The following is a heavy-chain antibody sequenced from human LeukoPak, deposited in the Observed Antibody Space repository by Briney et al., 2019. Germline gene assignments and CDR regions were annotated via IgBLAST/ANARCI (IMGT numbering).Heavy chain of an antibody. CDR1: GFTFSSYA. CDR2: VSYDGSNK. CDR3: ARAGLGYCSGGSCYTFDY. J-gene: IGHJ4*02. V-gene: IGHV3-30*04. Sequence: PGGSLRLSCAASGFTFSSYAMHWVRQAPGKGLEWVAVVSYDGSNKYYADSVKGRFTISRDNSKNTLYLQMNSLRAEDTAVYYCARAGLGYCSGGSCYTFDYWGQGTLVTVSS. D-gene: IGHD2-15*01.